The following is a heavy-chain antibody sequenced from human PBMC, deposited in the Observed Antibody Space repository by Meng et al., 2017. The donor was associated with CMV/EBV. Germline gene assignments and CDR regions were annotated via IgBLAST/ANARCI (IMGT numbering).Heavy chain of an antibody. CDR1: GYTFTSYG. Sequence: ASVKVSCKASGYTFTSYGISWVRQAPGQGLEWMGWISAYNGNTNYAQKLQGRVTMTTDISTSTAYMELRSLRSDDTAVYYCARVLNPIAARNNWFDPWGQGTLVTVSS. CDR2: ISAYNGNT. D-gene: IGHD6-6*01. J-gene: IGHJ5*02. V-gene: IGHV1-18*01. CDR3: ARVLNPIAARNNWFDP.